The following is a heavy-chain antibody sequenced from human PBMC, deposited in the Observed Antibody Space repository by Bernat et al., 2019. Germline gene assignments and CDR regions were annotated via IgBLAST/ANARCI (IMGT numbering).Heavy chain of an antibody. CDR3: ARGRLGSTVFGVLPYALDV. CDR1: GFTFSNYA. D-gene: IGHD3-3*01. CDR2: ISYDGSNK. V-gene: IGHV3-30-3*01. Sequence: QVQVVESGGGVVQPGRSLRLSCAASGFTFSNYAMHWVRQAPGKGLEWVAVISYDGSNKYYVDSVTGRFTISRDNSKNTLYLQMNSLRAEDTAVYYCARGRLGSTVFGVLPYALDVWGQGTTVTVSS. J-gene: IGHJ6*02.